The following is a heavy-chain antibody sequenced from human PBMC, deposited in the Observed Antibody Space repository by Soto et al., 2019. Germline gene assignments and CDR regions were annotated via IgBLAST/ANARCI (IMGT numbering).Heavy chain of an antibody. J-gene: IGHJ4*02. CDR1: GGSFSGYY. V-gene: IGHV4-34*01. CDR2: INHSGST. CDR3: ARGRALYYYSSGSYPFGY. Sequence: QVQLQQWGAGLLKPSETLSLTCAVYGGSFSGYYWSWIRQPPGKGLEWIGEINHSGSTNYNPSLKSRVTISVDTSKNQFSLKLSSVTAADTAVYYCARGRALYYYSSGSYPFGYWGQGTLVTVSS. D-gene: IGHD3-10*01.